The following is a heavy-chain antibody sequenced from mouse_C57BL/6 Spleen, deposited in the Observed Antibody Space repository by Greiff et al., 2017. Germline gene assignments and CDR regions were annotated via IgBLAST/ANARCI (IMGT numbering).Heavy chain of an antibody. CDR2: IHPNSGST. J-gene: IGHJ2*01. CDR1: GYTFTSYW. V-gene: IGHV1-64*01. CDR3: ASLSSYDYFDY. D-gene: IGHD1-1*01. Sequence: QVQLKQPGAELVKPGASVKLSCKASGYTFTSYWMHWVKQRPGQGLEWIGMIHPNSGSTNYNEKFKSKATLTVDKSSSTAYMQLSSLTSEDSAVYYCASLSSYDYFDYWGQGTTLTVSS.